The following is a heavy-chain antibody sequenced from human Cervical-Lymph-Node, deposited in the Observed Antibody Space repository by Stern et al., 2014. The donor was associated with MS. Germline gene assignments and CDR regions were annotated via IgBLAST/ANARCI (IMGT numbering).Heavy chain of an antibody. Sequence: VQLEESGTEVKKPGASVLVSCKASGYTFTTYGITLVRQAPGQGLEWMGWISADSGNTKYAQKFQDRVTMTRDTTTGTAYMEVRSLRSEDTAVYYCARDKMHAFDYWGQGTQVTVPS. D-gene: IGHD2-8*01. CDR3: ARDKMHAFDY. CDR1: GYTFTTYG. CDR2: ISADSGNT. V-gene: IGHV1-18*01. J-gene: IGHJ4*02.